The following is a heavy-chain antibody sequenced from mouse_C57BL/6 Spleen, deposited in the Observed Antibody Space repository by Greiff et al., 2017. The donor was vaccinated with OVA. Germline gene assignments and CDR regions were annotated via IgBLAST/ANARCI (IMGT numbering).Heavy chain of an antibody. CDR1: GYTFTDYY. Sequence: EVQLQQSGPELVKPGASVKISCKASGYTFTDYYMNWVKQSHGKSLEWIGDINPNNGGTSYNQKFKGKATLTVDKSSSTAYMELRSLTSEDSAVYYCARDGSTMVRGAYWGQGTLVTVSA. J-gene: IGHJ3*01. V-gene: IGHV1-26*01. CDR2: INPNNGGT. D-gene: IGHD2-2*01. CDR3: ARDGSTMVRGAY.